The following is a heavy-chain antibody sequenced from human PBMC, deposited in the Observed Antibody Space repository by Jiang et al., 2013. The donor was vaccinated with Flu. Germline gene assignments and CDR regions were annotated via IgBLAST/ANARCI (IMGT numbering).Heavy chain of an antibody. Sequence: QLLESGGGVVQPGRSLRLSCAASGFTFSSYAMHWVRQAPGKGLEWVAVISFDGNNKYYADSVKGRFTISRDSSKNTLYLQTNSLRPEDTAVYYCARAPGDCSGTACYRVFDYWGQGTLVTVSS. CDR2: ISFDGNNK. J-gene: IGHJ4*02. CDR1: GFTFSSYA. V-gene: IGHV3-30*04. CDR3: ARAPGDCSGTACYRVFDY. D-gene: IGHD2-2*01.